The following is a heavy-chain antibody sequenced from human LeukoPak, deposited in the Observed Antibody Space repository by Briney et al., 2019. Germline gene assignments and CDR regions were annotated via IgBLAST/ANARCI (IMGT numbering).Heavy chain of an antibody. CDR3: ARRRDSGSLQHFDY. CDR1: GFTFSTSS. J-gene: IGHJ4*02. D-gene: IGHD1-26*01. V-gene: IGHV3-48*04. CDR2: ISRSSRTI. Sequence: GGSLRLSCTASGFTFSTSSMNWVRQAPGKGLEWLSFISRSSRTIYYADSVKGRFTISRDNAKNSLYLQMNSLRAEDTAVYYCARRRDSGSLQHFDYWGQGTLVTVSS.